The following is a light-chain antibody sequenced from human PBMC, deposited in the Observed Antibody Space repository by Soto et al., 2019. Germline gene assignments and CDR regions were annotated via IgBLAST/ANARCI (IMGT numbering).Light chain of an antibody. Sequence: EIVMTQSPATLSVSPGESATLSCRASQSVSSNLAWHQQKPGQAPRILMYDASTRATGISARFSGSGSGTEFTLTISSLEPEDFAVYYCQQRSNFTFGQGTRLEIK. CDR3: QQRSNFT. CDR1: QSVSSN. CDR2: DAS. V-gene: IGKV3-15*01. J-gene: IGKJ5*01.